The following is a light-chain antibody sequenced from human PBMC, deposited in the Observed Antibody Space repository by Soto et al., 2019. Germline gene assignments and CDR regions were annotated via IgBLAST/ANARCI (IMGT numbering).Light chain of an antibody. J-gene: IGKJ4*01. V-gene: IGKV2-28*01. CDR1: QSLLQSDSNNY. CDR2: LGS. CDR3: MQALQTPLT. Sequence: DIVMPQSPLSLPVTPGEPASISCRSSQSLLQSDSNNYLAWYLQKSGQSPHLLIYLGSNRASGVPDTFSGSGSGTDFTLQISRVEAEDVGIYYCMQALQTPLTFGGGTKGAIK.